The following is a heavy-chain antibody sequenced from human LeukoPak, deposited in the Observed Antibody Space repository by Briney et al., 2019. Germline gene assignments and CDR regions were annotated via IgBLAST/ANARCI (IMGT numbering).Heavy chain of an antibody. CDR2: IYHSGST. V-gene: IGHV4-38-2*02. CDR1: GYSISSGYY. D-gene: IGHD3-3*01. J-gene: IGHJ5*02. Sequence: PSETLSLTCTVSGYSISSGYYWGWIRQPPGKGLEWIGSIYHSGSTYYNPSLKSRVTISVDTSKNQFSLKLSSVTAADTAVYYCARALYYDFWSGYQNWFDPWGQGTLVTVSS. CDR3: ARALYYDFWSGYQNWFDP.